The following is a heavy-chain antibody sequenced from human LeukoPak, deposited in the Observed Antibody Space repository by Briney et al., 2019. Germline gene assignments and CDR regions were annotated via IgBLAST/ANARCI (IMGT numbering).Heavy chain of an antibody. J-gene: IGHJ4*02. CDR3: AKLIVVVPAAIDY. Sequence: PGGSLRLSCAASGFTFSDYSMNWVRQAPGKGLEWVSFISKTSSMIYYADSVKGRFTISRDNSKNTLYLQMNSLRAEDTAVYYCAKLIVVVPAAIDYWGQGTLVTVSS. CDR1: GFTFSDYS. V-gene: IGHV3-48*01. CDR2: ISKTSSMI. D-gene: IGHD2-2*01.